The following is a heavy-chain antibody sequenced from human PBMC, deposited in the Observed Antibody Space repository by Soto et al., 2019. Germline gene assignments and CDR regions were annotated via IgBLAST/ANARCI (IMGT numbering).Heavy chain of an antibody. V-gene: IGHV1-18*01. CDR3: ARDQSFDRSYYYGIDV. Sequence: ASVKVSCKSSGYPFTHYGITWVRRAPGQGLEWMGWISPFNGNTNYGQTLQGRVTLTTDTSTSTVYMELRSLRSDDTAVYYCARDQSFDRSYYYGIDVWGQGTTVTV. CDR1: GYPFTHYG. D-gene: IGHD3-10*01. CDR2: ISPFNGNT. J-gene: IGHJ6*02.